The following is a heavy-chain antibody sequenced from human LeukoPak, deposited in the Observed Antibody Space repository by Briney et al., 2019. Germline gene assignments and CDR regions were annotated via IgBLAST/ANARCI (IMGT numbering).Heavy chain of an antibody. V-gene: IGHV1-2*02. J-gene: IGHJ4*02. CDR3: PSHIFAL. Sequence: ASVTVSCKASGYTLTDYYMHWVRQAPGQGLEWVGWINPSSGGTNYAQKLQGRVTMTTDTPINTAYMELSRLRSHDTAVYYCPSHIFALWGQGTLVTVSS. D-gene: IGHD3-9*01. CDR2: INPSSGGT. CDR1: GYTLTDYY.